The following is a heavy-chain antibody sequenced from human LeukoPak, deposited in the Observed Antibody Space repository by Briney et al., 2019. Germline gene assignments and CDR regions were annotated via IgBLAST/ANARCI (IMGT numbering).Heavy chain of an antibody. D-gene: IGHD6-13*01. CDR3: ARDAAAAGTGLGWFDP. V-gene: IGHV1-46*01. CDR1: GFTFSSYY. Sequence: GASAKVSCKASGFTFSSYYMHWVRQAPGQGLEWTGLINPSGGDTSYAQKFQGRVTMTRDTSTSTVYMELRSLRSEDTAMYYCARDAAAAGTGLGWFDPWGQGTLVTVSS. CDR2: INPSGGDT. J-gene: IGHJ5*02.